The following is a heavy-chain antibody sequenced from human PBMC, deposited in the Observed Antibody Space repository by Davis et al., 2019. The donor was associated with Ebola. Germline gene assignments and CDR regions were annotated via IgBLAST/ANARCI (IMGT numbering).Heavy chain of an antibody. Sequence: PSETLSLTCAVYGRSFNTYYWTWIRQPPGKGLEWIGEINHSGTTKYNPSLKSRVTISVDTSKNQFFLKLSSVTDADTAVYYCARGPPYYDSSGSYDWWGQGALVTVSS. CDR2: INHSGTT. CDR1: GRSFNTYY. CDR3: ARGPPYYDSSGSYDW. J-gene: IGHJ4*02. V-gene: IGHV4-34*01. D-gene: IGHD3-22*01.